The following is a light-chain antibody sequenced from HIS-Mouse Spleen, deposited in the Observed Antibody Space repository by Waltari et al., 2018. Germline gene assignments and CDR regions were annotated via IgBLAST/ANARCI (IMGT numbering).Light chain of an antibody. J-gene: IGLJ2*01. Sequence: QSALTQPPAVSGSPGQSVTISCTGTSSDCGGYNYVSWYQQHPGKAPKLMIYDVSKRPSGVPDRFSGSKSGNTASLTISGLQAEDEADYYCCSYAGSYTFVVFGGGTKLTVL. CDR1: SSDCGGYNY. CDR2: DVS. V-gene: IGLV2-11*01. CDR3: CSYAGSYTFVV.